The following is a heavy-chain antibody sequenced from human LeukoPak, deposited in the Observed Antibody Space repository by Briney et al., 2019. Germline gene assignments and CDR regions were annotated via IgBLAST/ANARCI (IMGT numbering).Heavy chain of an antibody. CDR1: GFAFNRYG. V-gene: IGHV1-18*01. J-gene: IGHJ4*02. Sequence: ASVKVSCKASGFAFNRYGISWVRQAPGQGLEWMGWISAYNGDTNCAQKFQGRVTMTTDTSTSTAYMELRSLISDDTAVYYCARDPSNTSGRYAYFDYWGQGTLVTVSS. CDR3: ARDPSNTSGRYAYFDY. CDR2: ISAYNGDT. D-gene: IGHD6-19*01.